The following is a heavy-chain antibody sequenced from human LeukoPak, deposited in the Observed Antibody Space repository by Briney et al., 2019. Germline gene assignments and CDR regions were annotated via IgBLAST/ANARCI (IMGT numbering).Heavy chain of an antibody. J-gene: IGHJ4*02. V-gene: IGHV3-48*03. CDR2: IVGNGITI. D-gene: IGHD1-1*01. Sequence: GGSLRLSCAPSGFTFSSYDLNWVRQAPGKGLEGVSYIVGNGITIYYADSVKARFTISRDNAKNSLYLQMNSLRAEDTAVYYCVRKLTGTTFFAYWGQGTLVTASS. CDR1: GFTFSSYD. CDR3: VRKLTGTTFFAY.